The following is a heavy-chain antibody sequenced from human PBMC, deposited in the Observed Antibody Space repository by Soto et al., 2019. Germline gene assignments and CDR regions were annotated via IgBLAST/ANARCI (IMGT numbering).Heavy chain of an antibody. D-gene: IGHD2-21*01. V-gene: IGHV3-23*01. CDR1: GFTFSEYA. CDR2: ISSSGGTT. Sequence: EVQLLESGGGLVQPGGSLRLSCAASGFTFSEYAISWVRQAPGKGLEWVSSISSSGGTTSYTDSVKGRFTISRDNSKNTLFLQMNGLRAEDTAIYYCTKEPKKSISHDYWGLGTLVTVSP. J-gene: IGHJ4*02. CDR3: TKEPKKSISHDY.